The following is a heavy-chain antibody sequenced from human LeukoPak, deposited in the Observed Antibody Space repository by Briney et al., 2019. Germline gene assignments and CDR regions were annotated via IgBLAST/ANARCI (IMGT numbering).Heavy chain of an antibody. V-gene: IGHV3-13*04. CDR1: GFTFSSYD. CDR3: IRGDYYGSGKQPFDI. CDR2: IDAAGGT. J-gene: IGHJ3*02. Sequence: PGGSLRLSCAASGFTFSSYDMHWVRQATGKGLEWVSAIDAAGGTYSLVSVKGRFTTSRENAKNSLYLQMNSLTAGDTAVYYCIRGDYYGSGKQPFDIWGQGTMVTVSS. D-gene: IGHD3-10*01.